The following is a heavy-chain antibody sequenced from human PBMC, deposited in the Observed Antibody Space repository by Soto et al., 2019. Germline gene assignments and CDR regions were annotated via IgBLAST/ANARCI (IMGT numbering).Heavy chain of an antibody. J-gene: IGHJ6*02. CDR3: ARGYCGGDCYSSYYYYGMDV. Sequence: GASVKVSCKASGYTFTGYYMHWVRPAPGQGLEWMGWINPNSGGTNYAQKFQGWVTMTRDTSISTAYMELSRLRSDDTAVYYCARGYCGGDCYSSYYYYGMDVWGQGTTVTVSS. V-gene: IGHV1-2*04. CDR2: INPNSGGT. D-gene: IGHD2-21*02. CDR1: GYTFTGYY.